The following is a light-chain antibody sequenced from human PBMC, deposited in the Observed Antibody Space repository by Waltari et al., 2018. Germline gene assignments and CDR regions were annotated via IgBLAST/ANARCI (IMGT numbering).Light chain of an antibody. Sequence: DIQMTQSPSTLSASVGDRVTITCRASQSISVWLAWYQQKPGKAPNLLIYKASSLQSGVPSSFSGSGSGTEFTLTISILQHDDFATYYCQQYNSYPLTFGGGTKVEIK. V-gene: IGKV1-5*03. CDR1: QSISVW. J-gene: IGKJ4*01. CDR2: KAS. CDR3: QQYNSYPLT.